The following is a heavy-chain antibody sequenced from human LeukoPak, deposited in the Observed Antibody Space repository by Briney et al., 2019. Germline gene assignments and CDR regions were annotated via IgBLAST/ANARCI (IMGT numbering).Heavy chain of an antibody. J-gene: IGHJ4*02. CDR3: ARGSRDGYNSAVHFDY. D-gene: IGHD5-24*01. CDR2: IYHSGST. V-gene: IGHV4-30-2*01. CDR1: GGSISSGGYS. Sequence: SETLSLTCAVSGGSISSGGYSWSWIRQPPGKGLEWIGYIYHSGSTYYNPSLKSRVTISVDRSKNQFSLKRSSVTAAGTAVYYCARGSRDGYNSAVHFDYWGQGTLVTVSS.